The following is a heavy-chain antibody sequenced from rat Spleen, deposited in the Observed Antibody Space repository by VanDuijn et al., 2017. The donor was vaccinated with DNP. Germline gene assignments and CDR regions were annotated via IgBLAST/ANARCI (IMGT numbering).Heavy chain of an antibody. CDR2: ISHDGNST. CDR3: TRVGLRVLFDY. D-gene: IGHD1-11*01. V-gene: IGHV5-20*01. Sequence: EVQLVESGGGLVQPGRSLKLSCAASGFTFSAYYMAWVRQAPAKGLEWFSAISHDGNSTYYRDSVKGRFTVSRDNVESTLYLQMDSLRSEDTATYYCTRVGLRVLFDYWGQGVMVTVSS. J-gene: IGHJ2*01. CDR1: GFTFSAYY.